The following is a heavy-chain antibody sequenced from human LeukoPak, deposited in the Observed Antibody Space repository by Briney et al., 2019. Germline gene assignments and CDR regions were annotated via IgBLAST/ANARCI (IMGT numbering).Heavy chain of an antibody. Sequence: ASVKVSCKASGGTFSSYAISWVRQAPGQGLEWMGGIIPIFGTANYAQKFQGRVTITADESTSTAYMELSGLRSEDTAVYYCARAHRYCTNGVCYSRFGYWGQGTLVTVSS. V-gene: IGHV1-69*01. CDR3: ARAHRYCTNGVCYSRFGY. D-gene: IGHD2-8*01. CDR2: IIPIFGTA. J-gene: IGHJ4*02. CDR1: GGTFSSYA.